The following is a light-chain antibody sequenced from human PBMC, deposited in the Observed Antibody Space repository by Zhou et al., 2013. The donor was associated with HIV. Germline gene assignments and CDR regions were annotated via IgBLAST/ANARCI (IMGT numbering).Light chain of an antibody. V-gene: IGKV2-28*01. CDR3: MQALQTTWT. CDR2: LGS. Sequence: DIVMTQSPLSLSVSPGEPASISCRSSQSLLHSNGYDYLDWYLQKPGQSPQLLIYLGSNRASGVPDRFSGSGSDTDFTLKISRVEAEDVGVYYCMQALQTTWTFGQGTKVEIK. CDR1: QSLLHSNGYDY. J-gene: IGKJ1*01.